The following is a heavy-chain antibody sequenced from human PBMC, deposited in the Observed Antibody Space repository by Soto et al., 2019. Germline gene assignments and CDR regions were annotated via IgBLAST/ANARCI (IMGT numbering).Heavy chain of an antibody. V-gene: IGHV4-39*01. Sequence: ASETMSLTCTVSGGSISSSSYYWGWIRKPPGKGLEWIGSIYYSGSTYYNPSLKSRVTISVDTSKNQFSLKLSSVTAADTAVYYCARRTLHDYGDYGLWFDPWGQGTLVTVAS. J-gene: IGHJ5*02. CDR3: ARRTLHDYGDYGLWFDP. CDR1: GGSISSSSYY. D-gene: IGHD4-17*01. CDR2: IYYSGST.